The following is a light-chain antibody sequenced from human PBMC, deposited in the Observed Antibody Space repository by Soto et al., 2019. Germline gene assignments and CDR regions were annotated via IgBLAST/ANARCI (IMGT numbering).Light chain of an antibody. CDR1: QSVSSN. CDR3: QQYNNWPH. Sequence: EIVMTQSPATLSVSPGERATLSCRASQSVSSNLAWYQQKPGQAPRLLIYGASTRATGIPARFSGNGSGTEFTLTISSLQSEDFAVHYCQQYNNWPHFGGGTKVEIK. J-gene: IGKJ4*01. V-gene: IGKV3-15*01. CDR2: GAS.